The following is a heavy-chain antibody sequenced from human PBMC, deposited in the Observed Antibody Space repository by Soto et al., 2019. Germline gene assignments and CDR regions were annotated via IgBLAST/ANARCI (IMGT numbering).Heavy chain of an antibody. CDR3: ASGSRDCSGGSCYSH. J-gene: IGHJ4*02. CDR1: GYDFAMHC. D-gene: IGHD2-15*01. V-gene: IGHV5-51*01. Sequence: GESLKISCKASGYDFAMHCIGWVLQLPLKGFEWMGIIYPVDSDTRYNPSFQGQVTISADQSITTAYLQWSSLRASDTAIYYCASGSRDCSGGSCYSHWGQGTLVTVSS. CDR2: IYPVDSDT.